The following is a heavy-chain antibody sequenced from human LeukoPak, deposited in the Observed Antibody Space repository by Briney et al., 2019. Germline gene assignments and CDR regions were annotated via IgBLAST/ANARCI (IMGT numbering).Heavy chain of an antibody. CDR2: ISSSGSTI. J-gene: IGHJ4*02. Sequence: GGSLRLSCAASGFTFSSYGMNWVRQAPGKGLEWVSYISSSGSTIYYADSVKGRFTISRDNAKNSLYLQLNSLRAEDTAVYYCARDMDSGPDFFDYWGLGTLVTVSS. D-gene: IGHD1-26*01. CDR1: GFTFSSYG. V-gene: IGHV3-48*03. CDR3: ARDMDSGPDFFDY.